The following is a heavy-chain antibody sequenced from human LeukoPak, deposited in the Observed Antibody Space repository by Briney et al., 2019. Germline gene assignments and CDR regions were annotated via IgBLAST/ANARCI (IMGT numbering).Heavy chain of an antibody. V-gene: IGHV3-23*05. CDR3: TTWGGSYGIY. CDR2: FKTKYNQV. CDR1: GFTFSDYA. D-gene: IGHD3-10*01. Sequence: TGGSLRLSCVASGFTFSDYAMNWVRQAPGKGLEWVSTFKTKYNQVYYAESVRGRFTISTDSSKNTVYLQMNSLKTEDTAVYYCTTWGGSYGIYWGQGTLVTVSS. J-gene: IGHJ4*02.